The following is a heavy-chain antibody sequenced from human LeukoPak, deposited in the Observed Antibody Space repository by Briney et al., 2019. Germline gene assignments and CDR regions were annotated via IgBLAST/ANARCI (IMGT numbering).Heavy chain of an antibody. J-gene: IGHJ4*02. Sequence: PSETLFLTCAVYGGSFSGYYWSWIRQPPGKGLEWIGEINHSGSTNYNPSLKSRVTISVDTSKNQFSLKLSSVTAADTAVYYCATTKVEEQLALGYWGQGTLVTVSS. CDR3: ATTKVEEQLALGY. V-gene: IGHV4-34*01. D-gene: IGHD6-13*01. CDR2: INHSGST. CDR1: GGSFSGYY.